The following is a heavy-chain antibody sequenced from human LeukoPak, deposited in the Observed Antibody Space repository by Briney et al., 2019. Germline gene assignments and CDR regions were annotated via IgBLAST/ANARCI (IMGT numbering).Heavy chain of an antibody. CDR1: GGSFSGYY. V-gene: IGHV4-34*01. J-gene: IGHJ5*02. CDR3: ARRPVSRWFDP. Sequence: SETLSLTCAVYGGSFSGYYWSWIRQPPGKGLEWIGEINHSGSTNYNPSLKSRVTISVDTSKNQSSLKLSSVTAADTAVYYCARRPVSRWFDPWGQGTLVTVSS. D-gene: IGHD6-25*01. CDR2: INHSGST.